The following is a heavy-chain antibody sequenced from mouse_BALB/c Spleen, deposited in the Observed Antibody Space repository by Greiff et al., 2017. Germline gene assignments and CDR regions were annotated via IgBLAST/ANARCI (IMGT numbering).Heavy chain of an antibody. V-gene: IGHV3-2*02. J-gene: IGHJ1*01. D-gene: IGHD1-1*01. CDR3: ARRHYYGSSYGYFDV. CDR1: GYSITSDYA. Sequence: EVKLVESGPGLVKPSQSLSLTCTVTGYSITSDYAWNWIRQFPGNKLEWMGYISYSGSTSYNPSLKSRISITRDTSKNQFFLQLNSVTTEDTATYYCARRHYYGSSYGYFDVWGAGTTVTVSS. CDR2: ISYSGST.